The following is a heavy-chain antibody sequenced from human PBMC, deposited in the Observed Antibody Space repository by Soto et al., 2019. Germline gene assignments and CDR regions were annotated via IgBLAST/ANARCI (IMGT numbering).Heavy chain of an antibody. Sequence: GVLRLSCAASGFTFTNYWMSWVRQAPGKGLEWVAKIKQDGSVKEYVDSVKGRFTISRDNAESSLFLVMNSLRAEDTAVYYCARYRYGAYDLDYWGQGTLVTVSS. CDR2: IKQDGSVK. V-gene: IGHV3-7*03. D-gene: IGHD5-12*01. J-gene: IGHJ4*02. CDR3: ARYRYGAYDLDY. CDR1: GFTFTNYW.